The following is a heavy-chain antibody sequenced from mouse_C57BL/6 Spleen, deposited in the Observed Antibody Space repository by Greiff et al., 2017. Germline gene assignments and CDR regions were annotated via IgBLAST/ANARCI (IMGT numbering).Heavy chain of an antibody. CDR2: ISSGGDCI. CDR1: GFTFSSYA. Sequence: EVKLVESGEGLVKPGGSLKLSCAASGFTFSSYAMSWVRQTPEKRLEWVAYISSGGDCIYYADTVKGRFTISRDNARNTLYLQMSSLKSEDTAMYYCTREDSNFFADWGQGTLVTVSA. V-gene: IGHV5-9-1*02. CDR3: TREDSNFFAD. J-gene: IGHJ3*01. D-gene: IGHD2-5*01.